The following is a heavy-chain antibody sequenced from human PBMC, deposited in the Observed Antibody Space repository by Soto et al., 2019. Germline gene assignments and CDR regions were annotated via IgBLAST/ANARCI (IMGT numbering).Heavy chain of an antibody. CDR1: GGALTSYP. CDR2: IDPRFDTS. V-gene: IGHV1-69*01. D-gene: IGHD2-21*01. Sequence: QVRLEQSGPEVKKPGSSVRVSCQASGGALTSYPIHLVRQAPGQGLEWMGVIDPRFDTSNLSEKFKARVILTADASTKTVYMDLTGQRSDDTAVYFCATYPRPYNWVDLWGRGTLLTVSS. J-gene: IGHJ5*02. CDR3: ATYPRPYNWVDL.